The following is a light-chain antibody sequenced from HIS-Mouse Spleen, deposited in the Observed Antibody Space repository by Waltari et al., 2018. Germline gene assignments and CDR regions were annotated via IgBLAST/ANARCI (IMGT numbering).Light chain of an antibody. V-gene: IGLV3-10*01. CDR2: EDS. Sequence: SYDLTQPPALSVYPAQTPRNTGSGGALPKTYVYRYQQKSGQAPVLVIHEDSKRPSGIPGRFSGSSSGTMATLTISGAQVEDEADYYCYSTDSSGNHRVFGGGTKLTVL. CDR3: YSTDSSGNHRV. CDR1: ALPKTY. J-gene: IGLJ2*01.